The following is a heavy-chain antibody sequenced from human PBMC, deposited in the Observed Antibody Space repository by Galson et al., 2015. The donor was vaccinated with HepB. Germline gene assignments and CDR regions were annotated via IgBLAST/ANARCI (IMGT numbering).Heavy chain of an antibody. CDR2: VISVFGVP. D-gene: IGHD2-21*01. CDR1: GGTFSSYA. V-gene: IGHV1-69*10. Sequence: SVKVSCKASGGTFSSYAISWVRQAPGQGLEWMGGVISVFGVPTYAQKFQGRVTITADKSTRTAYMYLTSLRSEDTAVYYCAIGSDCCGGNCYEGNWGQGTLVTVSS. J-gene: IGHJ4*02. CDR3: AIGSDCCGGNCYEGN.